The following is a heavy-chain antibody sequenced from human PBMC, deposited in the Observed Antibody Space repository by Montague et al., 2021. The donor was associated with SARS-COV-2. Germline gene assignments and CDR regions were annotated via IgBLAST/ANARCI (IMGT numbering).Heavy chain of an antibody. Sequence: SLRLSCAASGFAFTSSEINWVRQAPGKGLEWVSYISTSGTLTYYTDSVRGRFTISRDNAKKSLYLQMDSLRAEDTAVYFCAREAVGDSHGYLYCYFDLWGHGTLVTVSS. V-gene: IGHV3-48*03. CDR2: ISTSGTLT. J-gene: IGHJ2*01. D-gene: IGHD5-18*01. CDR1: GFAFTSSE. CDR3: AREAVGDSHGYLYCYFDL.